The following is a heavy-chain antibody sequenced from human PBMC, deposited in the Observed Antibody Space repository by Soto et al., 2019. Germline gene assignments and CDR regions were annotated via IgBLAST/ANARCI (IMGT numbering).Heavy chain of an antibody. CDR1: GGTFSSYA. V-gene: IGHV1-69*01. CDR2: IIPIPGTA. CDR3: ARSQGSSTSLEIYYSYYYGMDV. J-gene: IGHJ6*02. D-gene: IGHD2-2*01. Sequence: QVQLVQSGAEVKKPGSSVKVSCKASGGTFSSYAISWVRQAPGQGLEWMGGIIPIPGTANYAQKFQGRLTITADESTSTACMELSSLRSEDTAVYYCARSQGSSTSLEIYYSYYYGMDVWGQGTTVTVSS.